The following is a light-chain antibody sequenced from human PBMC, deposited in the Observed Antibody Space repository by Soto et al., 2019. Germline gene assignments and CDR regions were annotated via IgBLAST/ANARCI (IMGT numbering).Light chain of an antibody. CDR1: SSDVGGYNY. Sequence: QSVLTQPASVSGSPGQSITISCTGTSSDVGGYNYVSWYQQHPGKAPKLMIYDVSNRPSGVSNRFSGSKSGNTASLTISGLLAEDEADYYCSSYTSSSTVVVFGGGTKVTVL. J-gene: IGLJ2*01. CDR2: DVS. V-gene: IGLV2-14*03. CDR3: SSYTSSSTVVV.